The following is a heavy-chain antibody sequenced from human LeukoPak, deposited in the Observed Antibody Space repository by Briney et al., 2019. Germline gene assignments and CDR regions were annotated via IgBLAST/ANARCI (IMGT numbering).Heavy chain of an antibody. Sequence: PGGSLRLSCAASGFTFSSYAMSWVRQAPGKGLEWVSAISGSGGSTYYADSVKGRFTISRDNSKNTLYLQMNSLRAEDTAVYYCTTTYYYDSSGYYYGDYWGQGTLVTVSS. CDR1: GFTFSSYA. CDR2: ISGSGGST. J-gene: IGHJ4*02. V-gene: IGHV3-23*01. CDR3: TTTYYYDSSGYYYGDY. D-gene: IGHD3-22*01.